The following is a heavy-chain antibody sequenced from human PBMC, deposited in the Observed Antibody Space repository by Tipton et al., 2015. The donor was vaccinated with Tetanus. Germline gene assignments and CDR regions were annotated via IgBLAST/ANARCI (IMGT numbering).Heavy chain of an antibody. CDR1: GGSLRGGDHY. CDR2: ISNSGSS. J-gene: IGHJ4*02. V-gene: IGHV4-61*08. Sequence: TLSLTCTVSGGSLRGGDHYWNWIRQPPGKGLEWLAYISNSGSSNSNYPLKSRITVSQDTSKNQFSLRLTSVTAADTAVYYCARATYDFLIMGPFDSGGQGALV. D-gene: IGHD2/OR15-2a*01. CDR3: ARATYDFLIMGPFDS.